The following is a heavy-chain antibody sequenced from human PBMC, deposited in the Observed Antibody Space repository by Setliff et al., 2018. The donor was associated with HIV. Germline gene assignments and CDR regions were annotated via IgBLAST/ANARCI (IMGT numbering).Heavy chain of an antibody. V-gene: IGHV4-39*07. Sequence: SETLSLTCTVSGDSMSNSGYYWSWLRQSPGKGLEWIGGIYYSGTPYYSPSLNSRVTISLDMSKTQFFLRLISMTAADTAVYYCARLNDWRHTFDIWGQGITVTVSS. J-gene: IGHJ3*02. CDR3: ARLNDWRHTFDI. CDR2: IYYSGTP. D-gene: IGHD3-9*01. CDR1: GDSMSNSGYY.